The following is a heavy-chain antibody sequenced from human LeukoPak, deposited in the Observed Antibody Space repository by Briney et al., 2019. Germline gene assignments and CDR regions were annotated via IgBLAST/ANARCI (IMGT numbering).Heavy chain of an antibody. V-gene: IGHV3-15*07. J-gene: IGHJ3*02. CDR1: YFTFTNTW. CDR2: IKSEIDGGTT. Sequence: GGSLRLSCTASYFTFTNTWMNWVRQAPGKGLEWVGRIKSEIDGGTTDYAAPVQGRFTISRDGSQATLYLQMNSLKTEDTAVYYCTTGGDVIVTGTRAFDIWGQGTMVTVSS. D-gene: IGHD1-7*01. CDR3: TTGGDVIVTGTRAFDI.